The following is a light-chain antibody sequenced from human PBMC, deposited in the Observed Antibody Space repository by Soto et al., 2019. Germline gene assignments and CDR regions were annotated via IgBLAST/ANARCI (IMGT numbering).Light chain of an antibody. V-gene: IGKV1-5*03. CDR1: QSINSW. Sequence: DIQMTQSPSTLSASVGDRVTITCRASQSINSWLAWYQQKPGKAPKLLIQKASSLESGVPSRFSGSASGTEFTLTISSLQPDDFATYYCQQYNTYSRTFGQGNKVVIK. CDR3: QQYNTYSRT. J-gene: IGKJ1*01. CDR2: KAS.